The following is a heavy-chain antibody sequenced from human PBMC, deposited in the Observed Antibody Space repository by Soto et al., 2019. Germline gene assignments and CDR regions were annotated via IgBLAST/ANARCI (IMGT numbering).Heavy chain of an antibody. CDR1: GGSISSGGYY. Sequence: SETLSLTCTVSGGSISSGGYYWSWIRQHPGKDIEWIGYIYYSGSTYYNPSLKNKDTISVDTTKKQNTQKKRSETAADTAVYFCASCYYDSSGYFSRYYYYGMDVWGQGTTVT. J-gene: IGHJ6*02. D-gene: IGHD3-22*01. V-gene: IGHV4-31*01. CDR2: IYYSGST. CDR3: ASCYYDSSGYFSRYYYYGMDV.